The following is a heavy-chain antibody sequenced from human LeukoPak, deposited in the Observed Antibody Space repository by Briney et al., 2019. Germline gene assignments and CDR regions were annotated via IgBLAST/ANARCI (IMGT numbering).Heavy chain of an antibody. D-gene: IGHD6-19*01. Sequence: SETLSLTCTVSGDSISNYYWSWIRQSPGEELEWIGYMYNRGSTIYNPSLKSRVTISTDTSKNQFSLRLTSVTAADTAVYYCARAEKAVTGTLDSWGQGTLITVSS. CDR3: ARAEKAVTGTLDS. CDR2: MYNRGST. CDR1: GDSISNYY. J-gene: IGHJ4*02. V-gene: IGHV4-59*01.